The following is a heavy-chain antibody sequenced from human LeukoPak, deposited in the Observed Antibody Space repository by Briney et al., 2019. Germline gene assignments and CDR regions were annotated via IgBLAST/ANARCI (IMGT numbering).Heavy chain of an antibody. CDR2: INPSGGST. J-gene: IGHJ5*02. Sequence: ASVKVSCKASGYTFTSYYMHWVRQAPGQGLEWMGIINPSGGSTSYAQKFQGRVTMTRDTSTSTVYMELSSLRSEDTAVYYCARDRAVAGKGGWFDPWGQGTLVTVSS. V-gene: IGHV1-46*01. CDR3: ARDRAVAGKGGWFDP. CDR1: GYTFTSYY. D-gene: IGHD6-19*01.